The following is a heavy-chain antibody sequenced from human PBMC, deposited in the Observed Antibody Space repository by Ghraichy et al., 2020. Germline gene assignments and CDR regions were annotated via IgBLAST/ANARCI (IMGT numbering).Heavy chain of an antibody. V-gene: IGHV3-7*03. J-gene: IGHJ5*02. CDR1: GFSFGSYW. CDR3: ARGYCTDPVCYTIWFDP. CDR2: IQTDGSAR. Sequence: GGSLRLSCTASGFSFGSYWMSWVRQAPEKGLEWVANIQTDGSARYYVDSVKGRFTISRDNAKNSLYLQMNSLRAEDTAVYYCARGYCTDPVCYTIWFDPWGQGTQVTVSS. D-gene: IGHD2-8*01.